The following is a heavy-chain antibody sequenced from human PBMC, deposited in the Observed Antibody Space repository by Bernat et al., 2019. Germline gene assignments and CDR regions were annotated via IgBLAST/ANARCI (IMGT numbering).Heavy chain of an antibody. CDR2: IKQDGSEK. Sequence: EVQLLESGGGLVQPGGSLRLSCAASGFTFSSYWMSWVRQAPGKGLEWVANIKQDGSEKDYGDSVKSRFTISRDNAKNSLYMQMNSLRAEDTAVYYCARDPLRRYYDSSGSRPYFDYWGQGTLVTVSS. J-gene: IGHJ4*02. V-gene: IGHV3-7*01. CDR3: ARDPLRRYYDSSGSRPYFDY. CDR1: GFTFSSYW. D-gene: IGHD3-22*01.